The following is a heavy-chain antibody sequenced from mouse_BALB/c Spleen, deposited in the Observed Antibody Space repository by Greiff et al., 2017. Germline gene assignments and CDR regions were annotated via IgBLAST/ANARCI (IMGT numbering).Heavy chain of an antibody. V-gene: IGHV3-2*02. CDR1: GYSITSDYA. CDR2: ISYSGST. J-gene: IGHJ1*01. D-gene: IGHD1-1*01. CDR3: ARWDYYGSSSYWYFDV. Sequence: EVKVIESGPGLVKPSQFLSLTCTVTGYSITSDYAWNWIRQFPGNKLEWMGYISYSGSTSYNPSLKSRISITRDTSKNQFFLQLNSVTTEDTATYYCARWDYYGSSSYWYFDVWGAGTTVTVSS.